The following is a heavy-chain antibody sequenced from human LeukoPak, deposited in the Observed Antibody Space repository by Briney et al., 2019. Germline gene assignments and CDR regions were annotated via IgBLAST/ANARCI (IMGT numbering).Heavy chain of an antibody. Sequence: GGSLRLSCAASGFAFSSYTMNWVRQAPGKGLEWVSSISGSSRHKYYADSVKGRFTISRDNAKNSLYLQMNSLRAEDTAVYYCARDDSPSYYDSSGYYPDYWGQGTLVTVSS. J-gene: IGHJ4*02. CDR2: ISGSSRHK. CDR3: ARDDSPSYYDSSGYYPDY. V-gene: IGHV3-21*01. CDR1: GFAFSSYT. D-gene: IGHD3-22*01.